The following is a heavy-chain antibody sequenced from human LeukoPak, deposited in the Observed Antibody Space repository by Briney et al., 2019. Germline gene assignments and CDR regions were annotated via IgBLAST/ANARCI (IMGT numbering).Heavy chain of an antibody. J-gene: IGHJ6*03. CDR3: AKDRTPRNLNYDFWSGYYLDV. Sequence: PGGSLRLSCAASGFTFDDYAMHWVRQAPGKGLEWVSLISGDGGSTSYADSVKGRFTISRDNSKNSLYLQMNSLRTEDTALYYCAKDRTPRNLNYDFWSGYYLDVWGKGTTVTVSS. CDR1: GFTFDDYA. D-gene: IGHD3-3*01. CDR2: ISGDGGST. V-gene: IGHV3-43*02.